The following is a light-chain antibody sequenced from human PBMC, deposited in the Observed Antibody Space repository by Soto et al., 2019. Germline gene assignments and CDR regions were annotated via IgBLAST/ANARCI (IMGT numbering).Light chain of an antibody. CDR1: QTVRSN. Sequence: RVMTQSPDTLSVSPGERATLSCRASQTVRSNLAWYQQKPGQAPRLLIYAASTRATGVPARFSGSRSGPEFTLTINSLQSEDFAIYYCQPYNNWPLTFGGGTKVESK. J-gene: IGKJ4*01. CDR3: QPYNNWPLT. CDR2: AAS. V-gene: IGKV3-15*01.